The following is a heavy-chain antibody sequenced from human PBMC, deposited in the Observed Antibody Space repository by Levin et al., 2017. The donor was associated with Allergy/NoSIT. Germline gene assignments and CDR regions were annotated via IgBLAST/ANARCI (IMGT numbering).Heavy chain of an antibody. V-gene: IGHV3-30*04. J-gene: IGHJ6*04. D-gene: IGHD3-10*01. CDR1: GFIFSSYA. CDR2: ISYDGSKK. Sequence: SCETSGFIFSSYAMHWVRQAPGKGLEWVAIISYDGSKKYYADSMKSRCTISRDNSKNTLYLQMNSLRAEDTAVYYCARVKDYYGPGSYSGKMDVWGKGTSVTVSS. CDR3: ARVKDYYGPGSYSGKMDV.